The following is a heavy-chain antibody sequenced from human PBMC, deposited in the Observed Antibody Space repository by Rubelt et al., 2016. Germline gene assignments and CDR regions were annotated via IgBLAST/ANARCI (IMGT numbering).Heavy chain of an antibody. J-gene: IGHJ4*02. D-gene: IGHD6-6*01. CDR3: ARDPPPSYSSSSQSLNY. CDR1: GFTFSSYA. CDR2: ISGSGDDT. Sequence: ESGGGLVQPGGSLRLSCAASGFTFSSYAMSWVRQAPGKGLEWVSAISGSGDDTYYADSVKGRFTISRDNSKNTLYLQMNSLRAEDTAVYYCARDPPPSYSSSSQSLNYWGQGTLVTVSS. V-gene: IGHV3-23*01.